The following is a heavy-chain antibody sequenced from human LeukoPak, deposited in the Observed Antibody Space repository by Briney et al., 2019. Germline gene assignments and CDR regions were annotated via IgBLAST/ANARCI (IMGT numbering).Heavy chain of an antibody. D-gene: IGHD6-25*01. J-gene: IGHJ4*02. CDR1: GGSFSGYY. CDR3: ARGGYYFDY. Sequence: SETLSLTCAVYGGSFSGYYWSWIRQPPGKGLEWIGYIYYSGSTNYNPSLKSRVTISVDTSKNQFSLKLSSVTAADTAVYYCARGGYYFDYWGQGTLVTVSS. CDR2: IYYSGST. V-gene: IGHV4-59*01.